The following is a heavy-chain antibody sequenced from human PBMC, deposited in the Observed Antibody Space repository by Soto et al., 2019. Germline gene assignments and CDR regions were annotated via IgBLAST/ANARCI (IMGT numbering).Heavy chain of an antibody. D-gene: IGHD2-2*01. CDR1: GFTFGTYW. CDR2: IIGGGGST. Sequence: PGGSLRLSCAASGFTFGTYWMRWVRQAPGKGLVWVARIIGGGGSTNYGDSVKGRFTISRDNSKNSLYLQMNSLRDEDTAVYYCARDKGGCISTSCYEYYYYGMDVWGQGTTVTVSS. V-gene: IGHV3-74*01. CDR3: ARDKGGCISTSCYEYYYYGMDV. J-gene: IGHJ6*02.